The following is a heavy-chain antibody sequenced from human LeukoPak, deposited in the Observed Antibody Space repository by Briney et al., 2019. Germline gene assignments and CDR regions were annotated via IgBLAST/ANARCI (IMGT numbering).Heavy chain of an antibody. CDR1: GGSISSSSYY. Sequence: SETLSLTCTVSGGSISSSSYYWGWIRQPPGKGLEWIGNIYYSGSTNYNPSLKSRVTISVDTSKNQFSLKLSSVTAADTAVYYCARDRSGSRFDYWGQGTLVTVSS. CDR2: IYYSGST. D-gene: IGHD1-26*01. CDR3: ARDRSGSRFDY. V-gene: IGHV4-39*07. J-gene: IGHJ4*02.